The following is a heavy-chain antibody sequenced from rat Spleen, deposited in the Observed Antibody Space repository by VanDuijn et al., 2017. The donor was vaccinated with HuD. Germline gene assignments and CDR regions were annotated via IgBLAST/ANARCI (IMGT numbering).Heavy chain of an antibody. CDR2: ISYGGGSP. Sequence: EVQLVESGGGLVQPGRSLKLSCAASGFTFSDYGVAWVRQAPTTGLEWVATISYGGGSPYYRDSVKGRFTISRDNAKSSLYLQMDSLRSEDTATYYCTTGGVPFDYWGQGVMVTVSS. CDR1: GFTFSDYG. D-gene: IGHD4-3*01. J-gene: IGHJ2*01. V-gene: IGHV5-20*01. CDR3: TTGGVPFDY.